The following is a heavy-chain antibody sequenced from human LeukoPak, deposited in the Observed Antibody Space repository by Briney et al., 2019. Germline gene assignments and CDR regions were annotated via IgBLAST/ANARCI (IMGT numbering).Heavy chain of an antibody. J-gene: IGHJ6*02. Sequence: SETLSLTCAVYGGSFSGYYWSWIRQPPGKGLEWIGEINHSGSTNYNPSLKSRVTISVDTSKNQCSLKLSSVTAADTAVYYCARGRPRYGMDVWGQGTTVTVSS. V-gene: IGHV4-34*01. CDR2: INHSGST. CDR1: GGSFSGYY. CDR3: ARGRPRYGMDV. D-gene: IGHD6-6*01.